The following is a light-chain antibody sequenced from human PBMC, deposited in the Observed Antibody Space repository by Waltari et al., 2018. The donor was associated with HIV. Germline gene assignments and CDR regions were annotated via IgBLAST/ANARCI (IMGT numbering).Light chain of an antibody. CDR3: SSYTSSSSRV. Sequence: QSALTQPASVSGSPGPSITISCTGTSSDVGGYNYVSWYQQHPGKAPKLMFYDVSNRPSAVSKRFAASKSGDTASLTISGRQAEDEADYYCSSYTSSSSRVFGTGTKVTVL. CDR2: DVS. CDR1: SSDVGGYNY. V-gene: IGLV2-14*01. J-gene: IGLJ1*01.